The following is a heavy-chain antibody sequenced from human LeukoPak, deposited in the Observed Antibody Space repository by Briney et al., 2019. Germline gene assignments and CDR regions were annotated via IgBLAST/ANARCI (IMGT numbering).Heavy chain of an antibody. D-gene: IGHD3-22*01. J-gene: IGHJ4*02. CDR1: GYTFKDYY. Sequence: PRASVKVSCKASGYTFKDYYLHWVRQAPGQGLEWMGWIDPSGGTNYAQKFRGRVTMTRDTSTSTAYMELATLRSDDTAVFYCVRGSHEPMMDLDYWGQGTLVTVSS. CDR2: IDPSGGT. V-gene: IGHV1-2*02. CDR3: VRGSHEPMMDLDY.